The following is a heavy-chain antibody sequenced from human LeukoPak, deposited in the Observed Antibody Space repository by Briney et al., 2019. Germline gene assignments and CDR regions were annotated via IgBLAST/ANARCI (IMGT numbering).Heavy chain of an antibody. CDR3: AKGAGGFSYYNWFDP. J-gene: IGHJ5*02. CDR1: GGSISSSSYY. D-gene: IGHD5-18*01. V-gene: IGHV4-39*07. Sequence: PSETLSLTCTVSGGSISSSSYYWGWIRQPPGKGLGWIGSIYYSGSTYYNPSLKSRVTISVDTSKNQFSLKLSSVTAADTAIYYCAKGAGGFSYYNWFDPWGQGTLVTVSS. CDR2: IYYSGST.